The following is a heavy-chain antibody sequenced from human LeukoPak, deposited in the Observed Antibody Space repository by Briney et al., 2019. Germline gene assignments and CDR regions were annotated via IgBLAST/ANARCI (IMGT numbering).Heavy chain of an antibody. D-gene: IGHD1-26*01. CDR1: GFTFSSFA. Sequence: GRPLRLSCVASGFTFSSFAMHWVRQAPGKGLEWVAVISYHGIDKYYADSVKGRFTISRDNSKNTVYLQMNSLRAEDTGVYYCAKRKVKWEWDYWGQGTLVTVSS. CDR2: ISYHGIDK. V-gene: IGHV3-30*18. CDR3: AKRKVKWEWDY. J-gene: IGHJ4*02.